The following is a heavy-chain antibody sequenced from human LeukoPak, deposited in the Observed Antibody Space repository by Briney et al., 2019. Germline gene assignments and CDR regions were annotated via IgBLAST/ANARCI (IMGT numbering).Heavy chain of an antibody. J-gene: IGHJ4*02. CDR1: GYTFTRNG. D-gene: IGHD2-2*01. CDR3: ARSGHCSGTSCYAEGIDY. CDR2: INADTGDT. Sequence: AAVKVSCKASGYTFTRNGITWVRQVPGQGLEWMGWINADTGDTVYAQMFRDTVTMTTDTSTSTAYLGVRSLRSDDTAFYYCARSGHCSGTSCYAEGIDYWGQGTLVTVSS. V-gene: IGHV1-18*01.